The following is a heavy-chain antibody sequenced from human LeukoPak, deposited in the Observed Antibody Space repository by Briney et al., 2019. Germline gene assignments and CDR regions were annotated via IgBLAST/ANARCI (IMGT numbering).Heavy chain of an antibody. V-gene: IGHV4-61*02. Sequence: SQTLSLTCTVSGGSISSGSYYWSWIRQPAGKGVEWIGRIYTSGSTNYNPSLKSRVTISVDTSKNQFSLKLSSVTAADTAVYYCARDYGGAVADWGQGTLVTVSS. CDR3: ARDYGGAVAD. CDR1: GGSISSGSYY. D-gene: IGHD6-19*01. J-gene: IGHJ4*02. CDR2: IYTSGST.